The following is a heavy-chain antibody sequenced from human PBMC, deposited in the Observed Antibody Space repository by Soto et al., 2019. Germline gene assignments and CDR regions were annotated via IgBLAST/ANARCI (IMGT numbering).Heavy chain of an antibody. CDR3: ARVPAAKYGMDV. CDR2: IYYSGST. CDR1: GGSISSGDYY. Sequence: SETLSLTCTVSGGSISSGDYYWSWIRHPPGKGLEWIGYIYYSGSTYYNPSLKSRVTISVDTSKNQFSLKLSSVTAADTAVYYCARVPAAKYGMDVWGQGTTVTVS. D-gene: IGHD2-2*01. J-gene: IGHJ6*02. V-gene: IGHV4-30-4*01.